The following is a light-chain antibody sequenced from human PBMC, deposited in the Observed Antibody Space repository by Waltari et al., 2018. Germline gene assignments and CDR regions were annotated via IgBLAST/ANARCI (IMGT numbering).Light chain of an antibody. Sequence: EIVLTQSPGILSLSPGERATLSCRASQSVSRTLAWYQQKPGQAPRLHIYGASTRATGIPDRFSGGGSEPDFSLTISRLEREGFAVYYCQHYVRLPATFGQGTKVEIK. V-gene: IGKV3-20*01. CDR2: GAS. J-gene: IGKJ1*01. CDR3: QHYVRLPAT. CDR1: QSVSRT.